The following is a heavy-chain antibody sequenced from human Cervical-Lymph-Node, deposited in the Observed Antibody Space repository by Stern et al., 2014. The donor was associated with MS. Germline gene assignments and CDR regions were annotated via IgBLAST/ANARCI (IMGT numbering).Heavy chain of an antibody. Sequence: QLVESGPGLVKPSETLSLTCTVSGGSITSSSYYWGWIRQPPGRGLEYIGTVYYTGSTFYDPSLKSRVTISADTSKNQVALKLPSVTAADTAVYYCVRPDIMGTIWNWGQGTLVTVSS. D-gene: IGHD1-26*01. CDR3: VRPDIMGTIWN. J-gene: IGHJ4*02. V-gene: IGHV4-39*01. CDR2: VYYTGST. CDR1: GGSITSSSYY.